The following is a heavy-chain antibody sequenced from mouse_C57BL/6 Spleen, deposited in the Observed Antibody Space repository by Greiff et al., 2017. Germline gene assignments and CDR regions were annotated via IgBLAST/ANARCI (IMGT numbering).Heavy chain of an antibody. CDR3: TTGLRCDY. CDR1: GFNIKDDY. V-gene: IGHV14-4*01. J-gene: IGHJ4*01. Sequence: VQLQQSGAEFVRPGASVKLSCTASGFNIKDDYMHWVKQRPEQGLEWIGWIDPENGDTEYASKFQGKATITADTSSNTAYLQLSSLTSEDTAVYYCTTGLRCDYWGQGTSVTVSS. CDR2: IDPENGDT. D-gene: IGHD1-1*01.